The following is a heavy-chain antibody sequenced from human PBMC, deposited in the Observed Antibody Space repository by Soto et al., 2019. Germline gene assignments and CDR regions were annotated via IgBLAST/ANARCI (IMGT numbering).Heavy chain of an antibody. CDR2: ISGSGTIT. J-gene: IGHJ5*02. CDR1: GFPFSSRA. CDR3: AEWARYCCGADCRA. V-gene: IGHV3-23*01. Sequence: EVQLLESGGGLVQPGGSLRLSCAASGFPFSSRAMSWVRQAPGKGLEWVSAISGSGTITYYADSVKGRFTISRDTSKNTLYLQMNILRADDTAVYYCAEWARYCCGADCRAWGQGTLVTVSS. D-gene: IGHD2-15*01.